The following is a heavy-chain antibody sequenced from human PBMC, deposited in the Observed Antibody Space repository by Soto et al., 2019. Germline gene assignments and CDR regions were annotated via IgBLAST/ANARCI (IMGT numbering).Heavy chain of an antibody. CDR2: ISANNGNT. V-gene: IGHV1-18*01. CDR3: ARKGTGAPVDY. CDR1: GYTFRSYG. J-gene: IGHJ4*02. Sequence: QVQLVQSGAEVKKPGASVKVSCKASGYTFRSYGISWVRQAPGQGLEWMGWISANNGNTHYAPRLQGRVTLTTDTSTSTAYMEVRSLRSDDTAVYYCARKGTGAPVDYWGQGTLVTVSS. D-gene: IGHD1-1*01.